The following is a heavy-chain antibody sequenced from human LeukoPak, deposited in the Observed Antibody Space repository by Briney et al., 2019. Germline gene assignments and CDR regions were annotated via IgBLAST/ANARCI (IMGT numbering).Heavy chain of an antibody. Sequence: ASVNVSCNPSGYTFKSYGISWVRQAPGQGLEWMGWISAYNGNTNYAQKLQGRVTMTTDTSTSTAYMELRSLRSDDTAVYYCARVVGGSYYSANCFDYWGQGTLVTVSS. CDR3: ARVVGGSYYSANCFDY. D-gene: IGHD1-26*01. CDR2: ISAYNGNT. V-gene: IGHV1-18*01. CDR1: GYTFKSYG. J-gene: IGHJ4*02.